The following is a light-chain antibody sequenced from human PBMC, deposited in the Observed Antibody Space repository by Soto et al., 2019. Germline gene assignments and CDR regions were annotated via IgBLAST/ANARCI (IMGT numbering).Light chain of an antibody. CDR2: DVS. Sequence: QSALTQPASVPGSPGQSITISCTGTSSDVGGYNYVSWYQQHPGKAPKLMIYDVSNRPSGVSNRFSGSKSGNTASLTISGRQAEDEADYYCSSYTSSSNLLVFGTGTKLTVL. CDR1: SSDVGGYNY. J-gene: IGLJ1*01. V-gene: IGLV2-14*01. CDR3: SSYTSSSNLLV.